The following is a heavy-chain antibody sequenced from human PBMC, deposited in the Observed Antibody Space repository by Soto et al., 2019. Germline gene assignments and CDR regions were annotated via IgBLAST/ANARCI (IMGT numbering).Heavy chain of an antibody. J-gene: IGHJ6*02. Sequence: ASVKVSCKXSGYTFTSYDINWVRQATGQGLKWMGWMNPNSGNTGYAQKFQGRVTMTRNTSISTAYMELSSLRSEDTAVYYCARGRGVVPAAIGYYYYYYGMDVWGQGTTVTVSS. V-gene: IGHV1-8*01. D-gene: IGHD2-2*01. CDR2: MNPNSGNT. CDR3: ARGRGVVPAAIGYYYYYYGMDV. CDR1: GYTFTSYD.